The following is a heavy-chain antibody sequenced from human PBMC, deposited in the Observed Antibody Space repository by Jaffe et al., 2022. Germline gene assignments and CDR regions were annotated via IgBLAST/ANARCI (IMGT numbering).Heavy chain of an antibody. D-gene: IGHD5-18*01. CDR2: IRSKAYGGTT. Sequence: EVQLVESGGGLVQPGRSLRLSCTASGFTFGDYAMSWVRQAPGKGLEWVGFIRSKAYGGTTEYAASVKGRFTISRDDSKSIAYLQMNSLKTEDTAVYYCTRVVTIWGGGDTAMVHVYYYYMDVWGKGTTVTVSS. CDR1: GFTFGDYA. J-gene: IGHJ6*03. CDR3: TRVVTIWGGGDTAMVHVYYYYMDV. V-gene: IGHV3-49*04.